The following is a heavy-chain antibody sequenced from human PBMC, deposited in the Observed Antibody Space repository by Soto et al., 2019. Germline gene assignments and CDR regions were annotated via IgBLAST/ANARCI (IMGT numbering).Heavy chain of an antibody. CDR1: GGTFSSYA. CDR3: ARMSGSYYYYYGMDV. Sequence: SVEVSCKASGGTFSSYAISWVRQAPGQGLEWMGGIIPIFGTANYAQKFQGRVTITADESTSTAYMELSSLRSEDTAVYYCARMSGSYYYYYGMDVWGPGTTVTVSS. CDR2: IIPIFGTA. D-gene: IGHD1-26*01. V-gene: IGHV1-69*13. J-gene: IGHJ6*02.